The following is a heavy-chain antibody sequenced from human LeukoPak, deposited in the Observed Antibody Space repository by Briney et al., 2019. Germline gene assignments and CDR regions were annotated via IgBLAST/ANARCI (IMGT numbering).Heavy chain of an antibody. CDR1: GGSISSYY. Sequence: PSETLSLTCTVSGGSISSYYWSWIRQPPGKGLEWIGYIYYSGSTNYNPSLKSRVTISVDTSKNQFSLKLSSVTAADTAVYYCARAGIAVAGQRLQALGPVDWWGQGTLVTVSS. CDR3: ARAGIAVAGQRLQALGPVDW. J-gene: IGHJ4*02. CDR2: IYYSGST. V-gene: IGHV4-59*01. D-gene: IGHD6-19*01.